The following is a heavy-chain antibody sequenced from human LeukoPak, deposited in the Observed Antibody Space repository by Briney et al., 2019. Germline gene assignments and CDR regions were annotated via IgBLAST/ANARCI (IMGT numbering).Heavy chain of an antibody. CDR2: INSKTDGGTT. J-gene: IGHJ6*03. CDR1: GFTSSNAW. V-gene: IGHV3-15*01. CDR3: TTGAEESGGRYYYMDV. Sequence: PGGSLRLSCAASGFTSSNAWMSWVRQDPGKGLEWVGRINSKTDGGTTDYAAPVKGRFTISRDDSKNTLYLQMNSLKTEDTAVYYCTTGAEESGGRYYYMDVWGKGTTVTVSS. D-gene: IGHD2-15*01.